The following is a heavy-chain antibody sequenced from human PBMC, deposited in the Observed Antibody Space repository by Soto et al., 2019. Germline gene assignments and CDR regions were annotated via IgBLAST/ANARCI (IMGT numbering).Heavy chain of an antibody. Sequence: QVQLQQWGAGLLKPSETLSLTCAVYGGSFSGYYWSWIRQTPGKGLEWVGEISHSGSTNYTTSLKSRVTITADTSKKQFSLNLRSVTAADTAVYYCARGSPNDYGDPRWFDPWGQGTLVTVSS. CDR2: ISHSGST. CDR1: GGSFSGYY. V-gene: IGHV4-34*01. CDR3: ARGSPNDYGDPRWFDP. J-gene: IGHJ5*02. D-gene: IGHD4-17*01.